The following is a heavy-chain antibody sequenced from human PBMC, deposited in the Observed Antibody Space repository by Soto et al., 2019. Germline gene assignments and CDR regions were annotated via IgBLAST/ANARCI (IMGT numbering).Heavy chain of an antibody. CDR1: GGTFSSYA. CDR3: ARDQRRIAARPFYYYGMDV. CDR2: IIPIFGTA. V-gene: IGHV1-69*06. D-gene: IGHD6-6*01. J-gene: IGHJ6*02. Sequence: SVNVSCKASGGTFSSYAISWVRQAPGQGLEWMGGIIPIFGTANYAQKFQGRVTITADKSTSTAYMELSSLRSEDTAVYYCARDQRRIAARPFYYYGMDVWGQGTTVTVSS.